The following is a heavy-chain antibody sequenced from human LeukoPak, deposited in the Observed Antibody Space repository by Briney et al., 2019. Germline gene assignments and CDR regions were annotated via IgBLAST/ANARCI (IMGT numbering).Heavy chain of an antibody. CDR1: GGSISSYY. CDR2: IYYSGST. J-gene: IGHJ4*02. Sequence: SETLSLTCTVSGGSISSYYWSWIRQPPGKGLEWIGYIYYSGSTNYNPSLKSRVTISVDTSKNQFSLKLSSVTAADTAVYYCARVSWSTLFDYWGQGTLVTVSS. CDR3: ARVSWSTLFDY. V-gene: IGHV4-59*01.